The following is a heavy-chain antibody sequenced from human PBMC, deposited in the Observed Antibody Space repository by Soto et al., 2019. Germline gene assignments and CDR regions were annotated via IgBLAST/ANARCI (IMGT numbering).Heavy chain of an antibody. J-gene: IGHJ4*02. D-gene: IGHD2-2*02. CDR1: GYSFTSYW. V-gene: IGHV5-51*01. CDR2: IYPGDSNT. CDR3: ARKRYCSSTSCYTVDF. Sequence: GESLKISCKGSGYSFTSYWIGWVRQMPGKGLEWMGIIYPGDSNTRYSPSLQGQVTISADKSISTAYLQWSSLKASDTAMYYCARKRYCSSTSCYTVDFWGPGTMVTVSS.